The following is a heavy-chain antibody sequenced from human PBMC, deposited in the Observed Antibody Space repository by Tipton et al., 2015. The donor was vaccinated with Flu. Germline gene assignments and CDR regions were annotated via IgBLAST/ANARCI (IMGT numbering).Heavy chain of an antibody. D-gene: IGHD4-17*01. V-gene: IGHV4-59*08. J-gene: IGHJ4*02. CDR3: ARQSRDYGDYGLDY. CDR1: GGSISSYY. CDR2: IYYSGST. Sequence: TLSLTCTVSGGSISSYYWSWIRQPPGKGLEWIGYIYYSGSTNYNPSLKSRVTISVDTSKNQFSLKLSSVTAADTAVCYCARQSRDYGDYGLDYWGQGTLVTVSS.